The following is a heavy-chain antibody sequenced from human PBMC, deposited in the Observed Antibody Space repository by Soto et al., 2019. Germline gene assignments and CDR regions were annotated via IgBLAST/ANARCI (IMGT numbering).Heavy chain of an antibody. D-gene: IGHD5-12*01. Sequence: GASVKVSCKASGGTFSSYAISWVRQAPGQGLEWMGGIIPIFGTANYAQKFQGRVTITADESTSTAYMELSSLRSEDTAVYYCARKEVGIVATIRYYYYGMDVWGQGTTVTVSS. J-gene: IGHJ6*02. CDR2: IIPIFGTA. V-gene: IGHV1-69*13. CDR3: ARKEVGIVATIRYYYYGMDV. CDR1: GGTFSSYA.